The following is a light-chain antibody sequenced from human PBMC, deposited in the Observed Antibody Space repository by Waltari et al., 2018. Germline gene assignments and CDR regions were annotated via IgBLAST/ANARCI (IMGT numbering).Light chain of an antibody. V-gene: IGLV1-51*02. CDR2: EDS. J-gene: IGLJ7*01. Sequence: QSVLTQPPSVSAAPGQRVTISCSGGSSHIGNTYVSWYRQFPGTAPKPLIYEDSERPSGIPGRFSGSKSGTSATLDITGLQAGDEADYYCGTWDSSLSGAVFGGGTHLTVL. CDR1: SSHIGNTY. CDR3: GTWDSSLSGAV.